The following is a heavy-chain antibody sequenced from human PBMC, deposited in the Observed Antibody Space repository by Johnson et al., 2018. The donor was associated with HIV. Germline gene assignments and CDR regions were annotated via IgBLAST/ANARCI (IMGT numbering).Heavy chain of an antibody. CDR1: GFTFSNAW. CDR2: IKSKTDGGTT. Sequence: MQLVESGGGLVKPGGSLRLSCAASGFTFSNAWMSWVRQAPGKGLEWVGRIKSKTDGGTTDYAAPVKGRFTISRDDSKNTLYLQMNSLRAEDTAVYYCAKTQWELLGVGAFDIWGQGTMVTVSS. J-gene: IGHJ3*02. CDR3: AKTQWELLGVGAFDI. D-gene: IGHD1-26*01. V-gene: IGHV3-15*01.